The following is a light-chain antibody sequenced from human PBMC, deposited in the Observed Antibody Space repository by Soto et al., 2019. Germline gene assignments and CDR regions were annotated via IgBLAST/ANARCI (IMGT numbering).Light chain of an antibody. Sequence: DIPMTQSPSTLSASARDRVTITCRATQSISSWLAWYQQKPGKAPNLLIYKASSLESGVPSRFSGSGSGTVFTLTISSLQPDDFATYYCQQYNSYPRTFGAGTKVEIK. CDR3: QQYNSYPRT. V-gene: IGKV1-5*03. CDR2: KAS. J-gene: IGKJ4*01. CDR1: QSISSW.